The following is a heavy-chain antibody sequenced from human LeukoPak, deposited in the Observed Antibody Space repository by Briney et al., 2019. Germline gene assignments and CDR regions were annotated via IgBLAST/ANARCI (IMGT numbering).Heavy chain of an antibody. CDR3: ARDTDGSLDY. Sequence: GGSLRLSCVGSGCTFTNYAMNWVRQAPGKGLEWVANIKQDGSTKHYADSLKGRFTISRDNPKNSLYLQMNSPRADDTAVYYCARDTDGSLDYWGQGILVTVAS. V-gene: IGHV3-7*01. CDR2: IKQDGSTK. CDR1: GCTFTNYA. J-gene: IGHJ4*02. D-gene: IGHD1-26*01.